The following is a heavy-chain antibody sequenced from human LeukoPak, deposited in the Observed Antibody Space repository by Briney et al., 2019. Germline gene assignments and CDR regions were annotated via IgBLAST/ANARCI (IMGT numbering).Heavy chain of an antibody. Sequence: GGSLRLSCAASGFTFSNYAMYWVRQDPGKGLEWVSTITSGDNTYYADSVKGRFTISRDNSKNTLYLQMNSLRAEHTALYYCAKLVGATTDFDYWGQGTLVTVSS. CDR2: ITSGDNT. V-gene: IGHV3-23*01. J-gene: IGHJ4*02. CDR3: AKLVGATTDFDY. D-gene: IGHD1-26*01. CDR1: GFTFSNYA.